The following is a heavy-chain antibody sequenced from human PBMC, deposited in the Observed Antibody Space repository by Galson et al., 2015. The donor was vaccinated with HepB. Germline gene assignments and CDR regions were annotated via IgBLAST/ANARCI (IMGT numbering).Heavy chain of an antibody. CDR1: GFTFSSYG. CDR3: AKGSGWRYYFDY. D-gene: IGHD6-19*01. J-gene: IGHJ4*02. CDR2: IRYDGSNK. V-gene: IGHV3-30*02. Sequence: SLRLSCAASGFTFSSYGMHWVRQAPGKGLEWVAFIRYDGSNKYYADSVKGRFTISRDNSKNTLYLQMNSLRAEDTAVYYCAKGSGWRYYFDYWGQGTLVTVSS.